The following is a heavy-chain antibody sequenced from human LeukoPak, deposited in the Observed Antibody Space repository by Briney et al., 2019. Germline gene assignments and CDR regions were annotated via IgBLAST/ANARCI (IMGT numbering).Heavy chain of an antibody. V-gene: IGHV4-38-2*01. D-gene: IGHD6-13*01. CDR2: IYHSGST. CDR3: ARRAGSSWYDY. J-gene: IGHJ4*02. CDR1: GYSISSGYY. Sequence: SETLSLTCAVSGYSISSGYYWGWIRQPPGKGLEWIGSIYHSGSTYYNPSLKSRVTISVDTSKNQSSLTLSPVTAADTAVYYWARRAGSSWYDYWGQGTLVTVSS.